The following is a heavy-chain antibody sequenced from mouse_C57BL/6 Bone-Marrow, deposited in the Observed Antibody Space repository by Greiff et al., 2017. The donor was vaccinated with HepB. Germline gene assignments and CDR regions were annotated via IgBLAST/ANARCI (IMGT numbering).Heavy chain of an antibody. CDR1: GYTFTSYG. Sequence: VQLQQSGAELARPGASVKLSCKASGYTFTSYGISWVKQRTGQGLEWIGEIYPRSGNTYYNEKFKGKATLTADKSSSTAYMELRSLTSEDSAVYFCVRRARITTVVGFDYWGQGTTLTVSS. CDR3: VRRARITTVVGFDY. J-gene: IGHJ2*01. V-gene: IGHV1-81*01. D-gene: IGHD1-1*01. CDR2: IYPRSGNT.